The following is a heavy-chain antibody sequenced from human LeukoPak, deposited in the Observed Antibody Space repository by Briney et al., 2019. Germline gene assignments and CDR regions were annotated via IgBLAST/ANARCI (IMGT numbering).Heavy chain of an antibody. D-gene: IGHD3-3*01. Sequence: ASVKVSCKASGYTFTGYYMHWVRQAPGQGLEWMGWINPNSGGTNYAQKLQGWVTMTRDTSISTAYMELSRLRSDDTAVYYCARANPINYDFWSGFYYFDYWGQGTLVTVSS. CDR1: GYTFTGYY. J-gene: IGHJ4*02. CDR2: INPNSGGT. CDR3: ARANPINYDFWSGFYYFDY. V-gene: IGHV1-2*04.